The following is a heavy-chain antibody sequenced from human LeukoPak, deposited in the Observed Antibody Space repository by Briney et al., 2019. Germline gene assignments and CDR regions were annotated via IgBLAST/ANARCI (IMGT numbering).Heavy chain of an antibody. J-gene: IGHJ4*02. CDR1: GFTFSSYS. CDR2: ISSSSSTI. D-gene: IGHD3-16*01. V-gene: IGHV3-48*04. Sequence: GGSLRLSCAASGFTFSSYSMNWVRQAPGKGLEWVSYISSSSSTIYYADSVKGRFTISRDNAKNSLYLQMNSLRAEDTAVYYCAREVTYRITVGDDYWGQGTLVTVSS. CDR3: AREVTYRITVGDDY.